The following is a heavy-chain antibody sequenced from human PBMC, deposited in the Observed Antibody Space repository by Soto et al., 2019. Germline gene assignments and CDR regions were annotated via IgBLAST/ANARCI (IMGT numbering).Heavy chain of an antibody. D-gene: IGHD1-7*01. Sequence: QVQLVQSGAEVKKPGASVKVSCKASGYTFTSYGISWVRQARGQGLEWMGWISAYNGNTKSAQKPQGRATMTTATSKRTAYMELRSLRSDDTAVYYCARDPELFDYWGQGTLVTVSS. CDR2: ISAYNGNT. CDR1: GYTFTSYG. V-gene: IGHV1-18*01. J-gene: IGHJ4*02. CDR3: ARDPELFDY.